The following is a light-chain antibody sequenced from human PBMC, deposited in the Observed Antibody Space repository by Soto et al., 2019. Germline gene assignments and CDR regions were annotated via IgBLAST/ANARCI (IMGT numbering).Light chain of an antibody. CDR1: QGIRND. Sequence: AIQITQSPSSLSASVGDRCTVTCRASQGIRNDLGWYQQKPGKAPKLLIYAASSLQSGVPSRFSGSGSGTDFTLTISSLQPEHFATYYCLQDYNYPPTFGQGTKV. V-gene: IGKV1-6*01. CDR2: AAS. J-gene: IGKJ1*01. CDR3: LQDYNYPPT.